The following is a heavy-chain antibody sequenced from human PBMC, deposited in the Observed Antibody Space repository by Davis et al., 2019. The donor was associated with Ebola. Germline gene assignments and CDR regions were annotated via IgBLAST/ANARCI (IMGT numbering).Heavy chain of an antibody. CDR1: GFSVSSNY. Sequence: GESLKISCAASGFSVSSNYVNWIRQAPGKGLEWVSIVYADGTTNYADSVKGRFTISRDNSKNTLYLQMNSLRADDTAVYYCAKDRYFDWLWDFDYWGQGTLVTVSS. CDR2: VYADGTT. V-gene: IGHV3-53*01. CDR3: AKDRYFDWLWDFDY. D-gene: IGHD3-9*01. J-gene: IGHJ4*02.